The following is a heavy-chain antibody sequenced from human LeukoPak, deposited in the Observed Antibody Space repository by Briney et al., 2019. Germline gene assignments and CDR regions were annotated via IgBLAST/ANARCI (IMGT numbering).Heavy chain of an antibody. CDR3: ATGAGIQVWFGAFDI. CDR1: GYTLTELS. Sequence: ASVTVSCKVSGYTLTELSMHWVRQAPGKGLEWMGGFDPEDGETIYAQKFQGRVTMTEDTSTDTAYMELSSLRSEDTGVYYCATGAGIQVWFGAFDIWGQGTMVTVSS. J-gene: IGHJ3*02. CDR2: FDPEDGET. V-gene: IGHV1-24*01. D-gene: IGHD5-18*01.